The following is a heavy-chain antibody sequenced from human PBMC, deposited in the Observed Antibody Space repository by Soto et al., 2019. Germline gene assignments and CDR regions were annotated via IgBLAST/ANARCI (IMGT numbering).Heavy chain of an antibody. CDR2: ISISSSYI. CDR3: ARDSAVGYTGENYYYGMDV. Sequence: EVQLVESGGGLVKPGGSLRLSCAASGFTFSSYSMNWPGQAPGKGLECVSSISISSSYIYYADSVKGRFTISRDNAKNSLYLQMNSLRAEDTAVYYCARDSAVGYTGENYYYGMDVWGQGTTVTVSS. V-gene: IGHV3-21*01. D-gene: IGHD5-18*01. CDR1: GFTFSSYS. J-gene: IGHJ6*02.